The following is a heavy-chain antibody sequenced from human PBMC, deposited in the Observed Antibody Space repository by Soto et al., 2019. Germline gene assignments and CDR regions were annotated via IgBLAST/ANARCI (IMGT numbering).Heavy chain of an antibody. D-gene: IGHD2-15*01. CDR3: ARGCSGGSCPDY. Sequence: SETLSLTCAVYGGSFSGYYWSWIRQPPGKGLEWIGEINHSGSTNYNPSLKSRVTISVDTSKNQFSLKLSSVTAADTAVYYCARGCSGGSCPDYWGQGTLVTVSS. V-gene: IGHV4-34*01. CDR2: INHSGST. J-gene: IGHJ4*02. CDR1: GGSFSGYY.